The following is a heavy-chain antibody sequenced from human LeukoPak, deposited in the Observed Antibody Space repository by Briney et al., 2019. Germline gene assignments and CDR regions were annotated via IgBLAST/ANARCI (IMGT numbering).Heavy chain of an antibody. CDR3: AKTESWIQLWFPDY. D-gene: IGHD5-18*01. Sequence: GGSLRLSCAASGFTFSSYAMIWVRQAPGKGLEWVAVISYDGSNKYYADSVKGRFTISRDNSKNTLYLQMNSLRAEDTAVYYCAKTESWIQLWFPDYWGQGTLVTVSS. J-gene: IGHJ4*02. CDR1: GFTFSSYA. V-gene: IGHV3-30*18. CDR2: ISYDGSNK.